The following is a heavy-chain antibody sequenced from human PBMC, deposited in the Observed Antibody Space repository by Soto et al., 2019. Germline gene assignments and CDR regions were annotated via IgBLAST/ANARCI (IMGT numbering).Heavy chain of an antibody. Sequence: QVQLVESGGGVVQPGRSLRLSCAASGFIFRNFGTHWVRRAPGKGLEWVAAISGDGNDKYYADSMKGRFTISRDNFNNTLYLQLNSLRPEDTAVYHCVQGASTAHQPLDSWGQGVLVTVSS. CDR2: ISGDGNDK. V-gene: IGHV3-30*03. D-gene: IGHD1-26*01. J-gene: IGHJ4*02. CDR1: GFIFRNFG. CDR3: VQGASTAHQPLDS.